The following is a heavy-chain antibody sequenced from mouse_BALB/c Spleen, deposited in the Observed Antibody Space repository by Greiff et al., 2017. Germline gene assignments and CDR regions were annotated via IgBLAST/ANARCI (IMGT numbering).Heavy chain of an antibody. D-gene: IGHD1-2*01. CDR1: GFSLTSYG. V-gene: IGHV2-4-1*01. CDR2: IWSGGST. Sequence: QVQLKESGPGLVQPSQSLSITCTVSGFSLTSYGVHWVRQSPGKGLEWLGVIWSGGSTDYNAAFISRLSISKDNSKSQVFFKMNSLQTDDTAMYYCARHYYGYGAWFAYWGQGTLVTVSA. CDR3: ARHYYGYGAWFAY. J-gene: IGHJ3*01.